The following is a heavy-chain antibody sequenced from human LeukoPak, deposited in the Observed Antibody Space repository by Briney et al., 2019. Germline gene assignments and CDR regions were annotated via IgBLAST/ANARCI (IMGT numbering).Heavy chain of an antibody. D-gene: IGHD2-8*01. J-gene: IGHJ5*02. V-gene: IGHV1-18*04. CDR3: ARAPRCNTNSCNSWFDP. Sequence: GASVKVSCKASGNSFSTYGISWLRQAPGQGLECMGWINANTKYAQKFQGRVTLTTDTSTSTAYMELRSLRSDDTAVYYCARAPRCNTNSCNSWFDPWGQGTLVTVSS. CDR2: INANT. CDR1: GNSFSTYG.